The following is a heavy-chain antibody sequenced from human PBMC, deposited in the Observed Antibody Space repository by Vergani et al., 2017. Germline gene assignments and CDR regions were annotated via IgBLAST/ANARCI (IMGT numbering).Heavy chain of an antibody. D-gene: IGHD3-9*01. J-gene: IGHJ4*02. CDR1: GFTFSSYE. Sequence: EVQLVESGGGLVQPGGSLRLSCAASGFTFSSYEMNWVRQAPGKGLEWVSYISSSGSTIYYADSVKGRFTISRDNAKNSLYLQMNSLRAEDTAVYYCARDGGYYDILTGYYPYYFDYWGQGTLVTVSS. CDR2: ISSSGSTI. V-gene: IGHV3-48*03. CDR3: ARDGGYYDILTGYYPYYFDY.